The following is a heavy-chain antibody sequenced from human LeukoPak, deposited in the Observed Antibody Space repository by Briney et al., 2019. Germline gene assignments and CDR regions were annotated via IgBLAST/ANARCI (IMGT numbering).Heavy chain of an antibody. CDR2: ISYDGSNK. V-gene: IGHV3-30-3*01. Sequence: PGRSLRLSCAASGFTFSSYAMHWVRQAPGKGLEWVAVISYDGSNKYYADSVKGRFTISRDDSRNTLYLQMNSLRGDDTAVYYCAKDPAQNYFDYWGQGTLVTVSS. J-gene: IGHJ4*02. CDR3: AKDPAQNYFDY. CDR1: GFTFSSYA.